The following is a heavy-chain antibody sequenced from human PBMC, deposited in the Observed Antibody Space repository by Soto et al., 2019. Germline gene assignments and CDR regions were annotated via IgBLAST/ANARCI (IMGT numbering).Heavy chain of an antibody. CDR1: GGTFSSYA. CDR3: ARGQTGGGWGYYFDY. Sequence: QVQLVQSGAEVKKPGSSVKVSCKASGGTFSSYAIDWVRQAPGQGLEWMGGIIPIFGTADYAQKFQGRVTFTPAESTSTAYRDLSSLRSEDTVVYYCARGQTGGGWGYYFDYWGQGTLVTVSS. CDR2: IIPIFGTA. V-gene: IGHV1-69*05. J-gene: IGHJ4*02. D-gene: IGHD3-16*01.